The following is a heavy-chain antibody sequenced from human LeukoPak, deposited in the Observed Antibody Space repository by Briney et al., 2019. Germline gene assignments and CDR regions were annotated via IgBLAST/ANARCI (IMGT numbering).Heavy chain of an antibody. CDR2: IYSDGTGT. V-gene: IGHV3-74*01. CDR1: GFTFSRSW. Sequence: SGGSLRLSCAASGFTFSRSWMHWVRQAPGKGLVWVSRIYSDGTGTFYADSVRGRFTISRDNAKNTLYLQMNSLRAEDTAVYYCASGLGPSDAFDIWGQGTMVTVFS. D-gene: IGHD1-26*01. J-gene: IGHJ3*02. CDR3: ASGLGPSDAFDI.